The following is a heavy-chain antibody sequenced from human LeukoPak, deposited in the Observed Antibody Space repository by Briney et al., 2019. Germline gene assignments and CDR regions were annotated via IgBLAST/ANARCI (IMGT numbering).Heavy chain of an antibody. CDR3: ARSASYYYDSSGYSLRYFDL. V-gene: IGHV4-4*07. Sequence: SETLSLTCTVSGGSISSYYWSWIRQPAGKGLEWIGSMSHSGSTYYSPSLRSRVTISVDRSKNQFSLKLSSVTAADTAVYYCARSASYYYDSSGYSLRYFDLWGRGTLVIVSS. D-gene: IGHD3-22*01. CDR2: MSHSGST. J-gene: IGHJ2*01. CDR1: GGSISSYY.